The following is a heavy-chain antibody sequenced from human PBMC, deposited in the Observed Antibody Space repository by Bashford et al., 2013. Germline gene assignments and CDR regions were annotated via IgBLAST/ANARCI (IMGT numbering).Heavy chain of an antibody. CDR2: ISGSGGST. Sequence: GSLRLSCAASGFTFSSEDMHWVRQTPGQGLEWVSAISGSGGSTYYADSVKGRFTISRDNSKNTLYLQMNSLRAEDTAVYYCAKCRGSGIAAAKVYGMDVWGPRDHGHRSPQ. D-gene: IGHD6-13*01. CDR1: GFTFSSED. J-gene: IGHJ6*01. CDR3: AKCRGSGIAAAKVYGMDV. V-gene: IGHV3-23*01.